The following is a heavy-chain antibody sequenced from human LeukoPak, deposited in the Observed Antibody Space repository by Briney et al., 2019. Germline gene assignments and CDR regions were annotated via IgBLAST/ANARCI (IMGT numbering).Heavy chain of an antibody. D-gene: IGHD1-1*01. V-gene: IGHV3-74*01. Sequence: GGSLRLSCAASGFTFSSYWMHWVRQAPGKGLVWVSRINSDGSSTSYADSVKGRFTISRDNAKNTLYLQMNSLRAEDTAVYHCARVHNWNDGFDYWGQGTLVTVSS. J-gene: IGHJ4*02. CDR2: INSDGSST. CDR3: ARVHNWNDGFDY. CDR1: GFTFSSYW.